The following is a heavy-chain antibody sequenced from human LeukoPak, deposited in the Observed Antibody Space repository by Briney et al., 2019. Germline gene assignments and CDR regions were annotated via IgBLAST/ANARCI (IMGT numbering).Heavy chain of an antibody. J-gene: IGHJ4*02. V-gene: IGHV4-31*03. CDR3: ARDRRSGYYYGPWDY. CDR2: IYYSGST. D-gene: IGHD3-22*01. Sequence: SQTLSLTCTVSGGSISSGGYYWSWIRQHPGKGLEWIGYIYYSGSTYYNPSLKSRVTISVDTSKNQSSLKLSSVTAADTAVYYCARDRRSGYYYGPWDYWGQGTLVTVSS. CDR1: GGSISSGGYY.